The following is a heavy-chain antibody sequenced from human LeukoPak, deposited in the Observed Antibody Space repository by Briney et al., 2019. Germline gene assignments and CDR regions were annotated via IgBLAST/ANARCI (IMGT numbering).Heavy chain of an antibody. CDR3: AKPYSGYDYSFDY. CDR2: ISASSGYT. CDR1: GFIFTDYY. V-gene: IGHV3-11*06. Sequence: KSGGSLRLSCAASGFIFTDYYMSWIRQAPGKGLEWISYISASSGYTKYADSVKGRFTISRDNAKNSLYLQMNSLRAEDTAVYYCAKPYSGYDYSFDYWGQGTLVTVSS. D-gene: IGHD5-12*01. J-gene: IGHJ4*02.